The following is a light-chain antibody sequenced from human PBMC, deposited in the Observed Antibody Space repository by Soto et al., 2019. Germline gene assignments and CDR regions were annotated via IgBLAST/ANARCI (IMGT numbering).Light chain of an antibody. CDR2: WAS. Sequence: VMHKSAKSLAVSMGARGTMNCESRQNNKNYLAWYQQKAGQPPKLIIHWASTRASGVPDRFSGSGSGTDFTLTISSLQAEDVAVYYCQHYLHSWTFGQGTKVDIK. V-gene: IGKV4-1*01. CDR3: QHYLHSWT. J-gene: IGKJ1*01. CDR1: QNNKNY.